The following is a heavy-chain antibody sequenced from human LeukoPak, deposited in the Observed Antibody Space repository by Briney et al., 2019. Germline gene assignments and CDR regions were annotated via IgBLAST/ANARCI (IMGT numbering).Heavy chain of an antibody. CDR3: AKDRGELLWFGQFDP. CDR2: ISGSGGST. D-gene: IGHD3-10*01. Sequence: PGGSLRLSCAASGFTFSSYAMSWVRQAPGKGLEWVSAISGSGGSTYYADSVKGRFTISRDNSKNTLYLQMNSLRAEDTAVYYCAKDRGELLWFGQFDPWGQGTLVTVSS. V-gene: IGHV3-23*01. J-gene: IGHJ5*02. CDR1: GFTFSSYA.